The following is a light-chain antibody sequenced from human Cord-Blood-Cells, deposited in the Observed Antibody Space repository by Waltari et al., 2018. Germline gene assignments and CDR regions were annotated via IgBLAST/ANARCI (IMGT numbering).Light chain of an antibody. CDR3: QHSDSTPQT. Sequence: DIQMTQSPSSLSASVGDRVTITCRASQSISSYLNWYQQKPGKATKLLIYAASNLQSVVPARFSGSGSGTDFTLTISNLQPGNCATYYCQHSDSTPQTFGHGTKLEFK. CDR1: QSISSY. CDR2: AAS. V-gene: IGKV1-39*01. J-gene: IGKJ1*01.